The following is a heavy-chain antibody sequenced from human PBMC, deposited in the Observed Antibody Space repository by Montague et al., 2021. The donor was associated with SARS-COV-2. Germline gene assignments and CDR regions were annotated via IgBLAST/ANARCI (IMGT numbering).Heavy chain of an antibody. V-gene: IGHV3-33*08. J-gene: IGHJ3*02. Sequence: SLRLSFSASGFTFSSYGIHWVRQAPGKGLEWVAVIWYDGSNKYYADSVKGRFTISRDNSKNTLYPQMNSLRAEDTAVYYCAREGAWDCGGDCYSGLDIWGQGTMVTVSS. CDR2: IWYDGSNK. CDR1: GFTFSSYG. CDR3: AREGAWDCGGDCYSGLDI. D-gene: IGHD2-21*02.